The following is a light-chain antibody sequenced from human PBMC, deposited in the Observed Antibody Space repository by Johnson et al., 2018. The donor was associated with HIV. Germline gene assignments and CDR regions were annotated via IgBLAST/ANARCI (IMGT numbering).Light chain of an antibody. Sequence: QSVLTQPPSVSAAPGQKVTISYSGSSSDMGNYAVSWYQQLPGTAPKLLIYEKNKRPSGIPDRFSASKSGTSATLGITGLQPGDEADYYCGTWDSSLGAGGGVFGTGTKVTVL. J-gene: IGLJ1*01. CDR2: EKN. V-gene: IGLV1-51*02. CDR1: SSDMGNYA. CDR3: GTWDSSLGAGGGV.